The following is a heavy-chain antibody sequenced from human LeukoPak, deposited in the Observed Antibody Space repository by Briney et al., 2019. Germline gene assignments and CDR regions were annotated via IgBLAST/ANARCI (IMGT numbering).Heavy chain of an antibody. V-gene: IGHV4-34*01. CDR3: ARGPDDSSGYYYAY. J-gene: IGHJ4*02. D-gene: IGHD3-22*01. CDR2: INHSGST. CDR1: GGSFSGYY. Sequence: SETLSLTCAVYGGSFSGYYWSWIRQPPGKGLEWIGEINHSGSTNYNPSLKSRVTISVDTSKNQFSLKLSSVTAADTAVYYRARGPDDSSGYYYAYWGQGTLVTVSS.